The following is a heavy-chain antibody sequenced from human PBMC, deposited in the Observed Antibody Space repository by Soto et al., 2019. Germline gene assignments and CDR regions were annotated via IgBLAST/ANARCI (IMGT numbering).Heavy chain of an antibody. Sequence: QVQVVESGGGVVQPGRSLRLSCAASGFTFSNYAMHWVRQAPGKGLEWVAAISFDGSNRYFADPVKGRFTISRDNSENTLFLQMNSLRPEDTAVYYCARDRCDGETCYDAFDMWGQGTMVTVSA. V-gene: IGHV3-30-3*01. CDR2: ISFDGSNR. J-gene: IGHJ3*02. D-gene: IGHD2-15*01. CDR3: ARDRCDGETCYDAFDM. CDR1: GFTFSNYA.